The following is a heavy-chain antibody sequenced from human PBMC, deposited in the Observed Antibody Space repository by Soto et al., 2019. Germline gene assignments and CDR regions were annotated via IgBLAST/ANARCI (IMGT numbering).Heavy chain of an antibody. Sequence: QVQLVQSGAEEKKPGASVKMSCQASGYTFTKYALHWVRQAPGQSLEWMGWITAGNGNTKYSQKFQGSVTITRDTSAITAYMDLSNLRSEDTAVYYCAREQWLGVYYWGQGTLVAVSS. CDR2: ITAGNGNT. V-gene: IGHV1-3*05. J-gene: IGHJ4*02. CDR1: GYTFTKYA. CDR3: AREQWLGVYY. D-gene: IGHD6-19*01.